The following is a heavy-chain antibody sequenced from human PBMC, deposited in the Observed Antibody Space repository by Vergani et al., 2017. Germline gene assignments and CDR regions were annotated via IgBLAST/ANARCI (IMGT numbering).Heavy chain of an antibody. CDR3: ASHCSSTSCEVWFDP. CDR1: GFTFSSYE. Sequence: EVQLVESGGGLVQPGGSLRLSCAASGFTFSSYEMNWVRQAPGKGLEWVSYISSSGSTIYYADSVKGRFTISRDNAKNSLYLQMNSLRAEDTAVYYCASHCSSTSCEVWFDPWGQGTLVTVSS. D-gene: IGHD2-2*01. V-gene: IGHV3-48*03. CDR2: ISSSGSTI. J-gene: IGHJ5*02.